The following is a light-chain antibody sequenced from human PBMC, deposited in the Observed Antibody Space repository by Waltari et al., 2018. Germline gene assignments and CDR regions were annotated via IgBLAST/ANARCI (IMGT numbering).Light chain of an antibody. CDR2: GNSDGSH. J-gene: IGLJ3*02. CDR1: SGYRSNV. V-gene: IGLV4-69*01. CDR3: QTGGHGTWV. Sequence: QLVLSQSPSASASLGGSVKLTCTLSSGYRSNVFAWLQPQPEKGPRSLMKGNSDGSHSKGDHIPARFAVSSSGAGRYLTISNVQAVDEADYYCQTGGHGTWVFGGWTKLTVL.